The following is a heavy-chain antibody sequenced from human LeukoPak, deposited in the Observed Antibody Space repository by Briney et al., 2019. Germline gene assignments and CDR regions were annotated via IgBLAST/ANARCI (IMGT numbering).Heavy chain of an antibody. CDR3: ARDSGTALIFSNFDY. CDR2: INIDGSTS. CDR1: GFTFSSYW. D-gene: IGHD3/OR15-3a*01. V-gene: IGHV3-74*01. J-gene: IGHJ4*02. Sequence: GGSLRLSCAASGFTFSSYWMHWVRQAPGKGLVWVSRINIDGSTSNYADSVKGRFTISRDNAKNSLYLQMNSLRAEDTAVYYCARDSGTALIFSNFDYWGQGTLVTVSS.